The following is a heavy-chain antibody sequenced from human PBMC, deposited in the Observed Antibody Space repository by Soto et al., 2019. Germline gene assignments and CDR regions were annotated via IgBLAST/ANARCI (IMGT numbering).Heavy chain of an antibody. CDR1: GYTFTGYY. V-gene: IGHV1-2*04. Sequence: ASVKVSCKASGYTFTGYYMHWVRQAPGQGLEWMGWINPNSGGTNYAQKFQGWVTMTRDTSISTAYMELSRLRSDDTAVYYCARAFNCGGDCYSFYFDYWAQRTSVTVSS. CDR2: INPNSGGT. D-gene: IGHD2-21*02. CDR3: ARAFNCGGDCYSFYFDY. J-gene: IGHJ4*02.